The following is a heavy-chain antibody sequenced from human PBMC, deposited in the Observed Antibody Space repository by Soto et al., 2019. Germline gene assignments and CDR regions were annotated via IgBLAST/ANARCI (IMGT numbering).Heavy chain of an antibody. V-gene: IGHV3-48*02. Sequence: EVQLVESGGGLVQPGGSLRVSCVASGFTFSSYALNWVRQAPGKGLEWVSYISVGGGSIFYADSVKGRFTISRGYATNSLYLQMNSLRDEDTAVYYCVRDHRWAFDFWGQWTMVTVSS. CDR3: VRDHRWAFDF. CDR2: ISVGGGSI. CDR1: GFTFSSYA. J-gene: IGHJ3*01. D-gene: IGHD2-15*01.